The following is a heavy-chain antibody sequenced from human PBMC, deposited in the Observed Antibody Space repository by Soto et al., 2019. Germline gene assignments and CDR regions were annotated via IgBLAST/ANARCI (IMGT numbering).Heavy chain of an antibody. Sequence: QVQLLQSGAAVKKPGASVKVSCKASGYTFTHYGITWLRQAPGQGPEWMGGISAYNGNRDYAQNLQDRVTMTTDTSTSTAYMELRSLRSDDTAVYYCARPQNDILTDSYTNFFDSWGQGTLVTVSS. CDR1: GYTFTHYG. J-gene: IGHJ5*01. D-gene: IGHD3-9*01. CDR3: ARPQNDILTDSYTNFFDS. V-gene: IGHV1-18*01. CDR2: ISAYNGNR.